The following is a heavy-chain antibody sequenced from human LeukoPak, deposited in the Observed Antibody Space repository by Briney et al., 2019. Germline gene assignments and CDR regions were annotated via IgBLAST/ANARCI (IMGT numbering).Heavy chain of an antibody. J-gene: IGHJ4*02. V-gene: IGHV1-24*01. CDR2: FDPEDGET. Sequence: ASVKVSCKVSGYTLTELSVHWVRQAPGKGLEWMGGFDPEDGETIYAQKFQGRVTMTEDTSTDTAYMELSRLRSEDTAVYYCATVRYFDSSGHLDLDYWGQGTLVTVSP. CDR1: GYTLTELS. D-gene: IGHD3-22*01. CDR3: ATVRYFDSSGHLDLDY.